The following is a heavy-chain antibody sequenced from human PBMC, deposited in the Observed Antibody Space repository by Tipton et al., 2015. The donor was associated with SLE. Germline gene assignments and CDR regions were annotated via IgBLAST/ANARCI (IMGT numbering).Heavy chain of an antibody. CDR3: ARVDGGYDQFYFGY. CDR1: GASVRYSY. J-gene: IGHJ4*02. D-gene: IGHD5-12*01. Sequence: TLSLTCDVSGASVRYSYWSWIRQPPGKGLEWIGYIYYSGSTNYNPSLKSRVTISVDASKSQFSLKLSSVTAADTAVYYCARVDGGYDQFYFGYWGQGTLVTVSS. CDR2: IYYSGST. V-gene: IGHV4-59*02.